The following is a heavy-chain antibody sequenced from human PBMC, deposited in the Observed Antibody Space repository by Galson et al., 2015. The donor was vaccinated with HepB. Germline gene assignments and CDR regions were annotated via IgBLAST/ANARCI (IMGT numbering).Heavy chain of an antibody. V-gene: IGHV1-18*04. CDR2: ISAYNGNT. CDR3: ARDRTLWFGDRYAFDI. CDR1: GYTFTSYG. D-gene: IGHD3-10*01. J-gene: IGHJ3*02. Sequence: SVKVSCKASGYTFTSYGISWVRQAPGQGLEWMGWISAYNGNTNYAQKLQGRVTMTTDTSTSTAYMELRSLRSDDTAVYYCARDRTLWFGDRYAFDIWGQGTMVTVSS.